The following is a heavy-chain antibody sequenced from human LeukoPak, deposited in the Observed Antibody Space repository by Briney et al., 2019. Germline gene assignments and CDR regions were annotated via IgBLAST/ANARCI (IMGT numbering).Heavy chain of an antibody. V-gene: IGHV3-74*01. J-gene: IGHJ4*02. CDR3: ARGRREIAAHDPRDFDY. CDR1: VFTLSTDW. CDR2: IISDGRRT. D-gene: IGHD5-24*01. Sequence: GGSLRLSCAPSVFTLSTDWMHWVRPAPGEWLGWVSRIISDGRRTSYADSVKGRFSIPRDKGKITLYTQTNSLRAEDTAVYHCARGRREIAAHDPRDFDYWGRGKLARVS.